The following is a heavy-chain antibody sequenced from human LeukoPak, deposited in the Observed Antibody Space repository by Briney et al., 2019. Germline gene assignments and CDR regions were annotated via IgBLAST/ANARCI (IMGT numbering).Heavy chain of an antibody. CDR2: IHYSGST. J-gene: IGHJ4*02. CDR3: SRESGAFCPFGY. CDR1: GGSISSSSYY. V-gene: IGHV4-39*07. Sequence: SETLSLTCTVSGGSISSSSYYWGWIRQPPGKGLEWIGTIHYSGSTYYNPSLRSRVTMSLDGSRNQLSLTLTSVTAADTAIYYCSRESGAFCPFGYWGQGTLVIVPP. D-gene: IGHD1-26*01.